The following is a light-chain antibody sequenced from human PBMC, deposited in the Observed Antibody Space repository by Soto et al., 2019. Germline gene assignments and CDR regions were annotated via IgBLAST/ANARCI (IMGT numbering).Light chain of an antibody. Sequence: DIQMTQSPSSLSASXGXXXXXXXRASQSISSYLNWYQQKPGKAPKLLIYAASSLQSGVPSRFSGSGSGTDFTLTISSLQPEDFATYYCQQSYSTLTFGGGTKVDIK. CDR2: AAS. J-gene: IGKJ4*01. V-gene: IGKV1-39*01. CDR3: QQSYSTLT. CDR1: QSISSY.